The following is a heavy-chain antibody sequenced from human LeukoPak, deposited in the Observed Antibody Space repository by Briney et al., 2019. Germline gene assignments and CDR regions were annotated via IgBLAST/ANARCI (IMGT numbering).Heavy chain of an antibody. Sequence: SETPSLTCAVSGGSISSGGYSWSWIRQPPGKGLEWIGYIYHSGSTYYNPSLKSRVTISVDRSKNQFSLKLSSVTAADTAVYYCARGRKDGGNPADYWGQGTLVTVSS. CDR1: GGSISSGGYS. J-gene: IGHJ4*02. V-gene: IGHV4-30-2*01. CDR3: ARGRKDGGNPADY. D-gene: IGHD4-23*01. CDR2: IYHSGST.